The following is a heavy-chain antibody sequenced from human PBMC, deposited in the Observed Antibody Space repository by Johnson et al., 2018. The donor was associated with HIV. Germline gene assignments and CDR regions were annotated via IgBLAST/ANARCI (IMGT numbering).Heavy chain of an antibody. D-gene: IGHD4-23*01. J-gene: IGHJ3*02. CDR3: ARGGKIRAFDI. CDR1: GFTFSSYA. CDR2: ISYDGSNT. Sequence: QVQLVESGGGVVQPGRSLRLSCAASGFTFSSYAMHWVRQAPGKGLEWVAVISYDGSNTYYADSVKGRFTISRDNSKNTLYLQMTSLRAEDTAMYFCARGGKIRAFDIWGQGTMVTVSS. V-gene: IGHV3-30*04.